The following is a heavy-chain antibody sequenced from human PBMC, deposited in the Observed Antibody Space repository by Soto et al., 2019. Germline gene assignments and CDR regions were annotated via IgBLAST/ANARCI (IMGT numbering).Heavy chain of an antibody. CDR1: GFSFSTSGVG. Sequence: QITLKESGPTLVKPTQTLTLTCTFSGFSFSTSGVGVGWIRQPPGKALEWLALIYWDDDKRYSPSLKSRLTITKDTSKNQVVLTMTNMDPVATATYYCAHQAYCGGDCSFDQWGQGTLVTVSS. D-gene: IGHD2-21*02. CDR2: IYWDDDK. CDR3: AHQAYCGGDCSFDQ. V-gene: IGHV2-5*02. J-gene: IGHJ4*02.